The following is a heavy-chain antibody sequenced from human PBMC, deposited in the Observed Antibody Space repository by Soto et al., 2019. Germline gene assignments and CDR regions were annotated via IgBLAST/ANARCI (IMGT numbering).Heavy chain of an antibody. CDR3: AYFTALNYYYGMDV. J-gene: IGHJ6*02. D-gene: IGHD1-26*01. V-gene: IGHV3-23*01. CDR1: GFTFTNYA. CDR2: ISGSGSST. Sequence: EVQLLESGGGLVQPGGSLRLSCAASGFTFTNYAMSWVRQAPGKGLEWVSAISGSGSSTYYADSVKGRFTISRDNSENTLFLQMNSLRAEDTAVYYCAYFTALNYYYGMDVLGQGTTVTVSS.